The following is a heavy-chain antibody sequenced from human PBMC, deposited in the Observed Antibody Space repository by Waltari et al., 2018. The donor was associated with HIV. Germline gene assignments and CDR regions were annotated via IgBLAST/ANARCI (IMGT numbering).Heavy chain of an antibody. D-gene: IGHD3-22*01. Sequence: QVQLVESGGGVVRPGGSLRVSCEDSGFSFNSSSMHWVRRAPGKGQEWVAGMSHDGRKEYYADSVKGSFTISRENSKNTLYLEMNSLRVEDTAVYFCARSWYYDSSPYGMDIWGQGTTVTVSS. CDR3: ARSWYYDSSPYGMDI. V-gene: IGHV3-30*03. J-gene: IGHJ6*02. CDR2: MSHDGRKE. CDR1: GFSFNSSS.